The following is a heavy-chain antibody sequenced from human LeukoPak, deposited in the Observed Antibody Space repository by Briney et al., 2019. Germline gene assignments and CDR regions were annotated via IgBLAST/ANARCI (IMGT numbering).Heavy chain of an antibody. CDR1: GYSFTSYW. Sequence: NLGESLKISCKGSGYSFTSYWIGWVRQMPGKGLEWMGIIYPGDSDTRYSPSFQGQVTISADKSISTAYLQWSSLKASDTAMYYCARLPAEWELLYYFDYWGQGTLVTVSS. D-gene: IGHD1-26*01. V-gene: IGHV5-51*01. J-gene: IGHJ4*02. CDR2: IYPGDSDT. CDR3: ARLPAEWELLYYFDY.